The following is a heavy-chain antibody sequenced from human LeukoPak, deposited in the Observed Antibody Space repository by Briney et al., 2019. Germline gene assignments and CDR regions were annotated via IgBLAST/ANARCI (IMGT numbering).Heavy chain of an antibody. J-gene: IGHJ5*02. V-gene: IGHV1-69*06. CDR3: ARGGGYSGYDYKGNWFDP. CDR2: IIPIFGTA. D-gene: IGHD5-12*01. CDR1: VGTFSSYP. Sequence: GASVQVSCKASVGTFSSYPISSVRQAPGQGREWMGGIIPIFGTANYAQKFQGRVTITADKSTSTAYMELSSLRSEDTAVYYCARGGGYSGYDYKGNWFDPWGQGTLVTVSS.